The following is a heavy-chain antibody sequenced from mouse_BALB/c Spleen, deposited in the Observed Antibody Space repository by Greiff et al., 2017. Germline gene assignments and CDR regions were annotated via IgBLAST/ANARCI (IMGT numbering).Heavy chain of an antibody. D-gene: IGHD4-1*02. CDR1: GFTFSSYG. CDR3: ARDQLGRFAY. V-gene: IGHV5-6-3*01. CDR2: INSNGGST. Sequence: DVKLVESGGGLVQPGGSLKLSCAASGFTFSSYGMSWVRQTPDKRLELVATINSNGGSTYYPDSVKGRFTISRDNAKNTLYLQMSSLKSEDTAMYYCARDQLGRFAYWGQGTLVTVSA. J-gene: IGHJ3*01.